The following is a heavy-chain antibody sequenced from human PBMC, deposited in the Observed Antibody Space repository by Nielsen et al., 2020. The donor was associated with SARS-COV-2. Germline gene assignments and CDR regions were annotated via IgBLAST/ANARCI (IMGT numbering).Heavy chain of an antibody. CDR3: ARTYYYDSSGYSVFDY. J-gene: IGHJ4*02. CDR1: GFTFSSYS. CDR2: ISSSSSYI. D-gene: IGHD3-22*01. Sequence: GESLKISCAASGFTFSSYSMNWVRQAPGKGLEWVSSISSSSSYIYYADSVKGRFTISRDNAKNSLYLQMNSLRAEDTAVYYCARTYYYDSSGYSVFDYWGQGTLVTVSS. V-gene: IGHV3-21*01.